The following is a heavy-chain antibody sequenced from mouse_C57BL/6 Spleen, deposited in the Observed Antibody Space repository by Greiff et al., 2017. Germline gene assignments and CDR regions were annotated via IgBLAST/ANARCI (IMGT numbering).Heavy chain of an antibody. CDR2: ISSGGSYT. V-gene: IGHV5-6*02. Sequence: EVKLVESGGDLVKPGGSLKLSCAASGFTFSSYGMSWVRQTPDKRLEWVATISSGGSYTYYPDSVKGRFTISRDNAKNTLYLQMSSLKSEDTAMYYGARQDSNSFDYWGQGTTLTVSS. D-gene: IGHD2-5*01. J-gene: IGHJ2*01. CDR1: GFTFSSYG. CDR3: ARQDSNSFDY.